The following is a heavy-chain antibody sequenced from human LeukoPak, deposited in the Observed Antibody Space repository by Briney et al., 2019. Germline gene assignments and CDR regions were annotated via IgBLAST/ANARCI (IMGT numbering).Heavy chain of an antibody. V-gene: IGHV1-69*02. CDR2: IIPILDIA. D-gene: IGHD2-15*01. CDR1: GGTFSSYT. Sequence: EASVKVSCKASGGTFSSYTISWVRQAPGQGLEWMGRIIPILDIANYAQKFQGRVTITADKSTSTAYMELSSLRSEDTAVYYCALGLVVAADDAFDIWGQGTMVTVSS. J-gene: IGHJ3*02. CDR3: ALGLVVAADDAFDI.